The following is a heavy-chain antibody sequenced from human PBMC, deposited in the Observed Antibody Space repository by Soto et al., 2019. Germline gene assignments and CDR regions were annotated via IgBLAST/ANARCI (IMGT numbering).Heavy chain of an antibody. D-gene: IGHD3-22*01. J-gene: IGHJ4*02. V-gene: IGHV3-30-3*01. Sequence: PGGSLRLSCEGSGFTSSSYVMHWVRQAPGKGLEWVALISFDGSKKNYADSVKGRFTISRDNSKNMMYLQMNSLRSEDTAVYYCARGVFYYYGSSGYSPDYWSQGTLVTVSS. CDR2: ISFDGSKK. CDR3: ARGVFYYYGSSGYSPDY. CDR1: GFTSSSYV.